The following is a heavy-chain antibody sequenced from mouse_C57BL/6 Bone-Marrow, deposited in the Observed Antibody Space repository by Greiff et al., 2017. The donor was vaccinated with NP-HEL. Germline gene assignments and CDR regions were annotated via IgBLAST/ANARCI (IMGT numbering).Heavy chain of an antibody. CDR3: ARWVIYYDYDGY. V-gene: IGHV1-82*01. D-gene: IGHD2-4*01. Sequence: QVQLKQSGPELVKPGASVKISCKASGYAFSSSWMNWVKQRPGKGLEWIGRIYPGDGDTNYNGKFKGKATLTADKSSSTAYMQLSSLTSEDSAVYFCARWVIYYDYDGYWGQGTTLTVSS. CDR1: GYAFSSSW. J-gene: IGHJ2*01. CDR2: IYPGDGDT.